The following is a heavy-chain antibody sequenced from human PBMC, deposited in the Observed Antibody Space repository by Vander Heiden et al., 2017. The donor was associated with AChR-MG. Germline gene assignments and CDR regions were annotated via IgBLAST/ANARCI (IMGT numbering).Heavy chain of an antibody. CDR2: FDPEDGET. CDR1: GYTLTQFS. V-gene: IGHV1-24*01. J-gene: IGHJ4*02. D-gene: IGHD2-2*01. Sequence: QVQLVQSGTGVKKPGASVKVSCKVSGYTLTQFSMHWVRQAPGKGLEWMGGFDPEDGETIYAQKFQGRVTMTEDTSTDTAYMELSSLRSEDTAVYYCATGFPIHCSSTSCLGYWGQGTLVTVSS. CDR3: ATGFPIHCSSTSCLGY.